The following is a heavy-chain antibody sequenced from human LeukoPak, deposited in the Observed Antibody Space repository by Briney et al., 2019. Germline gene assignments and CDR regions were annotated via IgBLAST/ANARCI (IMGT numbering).Heavy chain of an antibody. D-gene: IGHD2-15*01. J-gene: IGHJ4*02. CDR2: ISPNSGGT. Sequence: GASVKVSCKASGYTFTAYYIHWVRRAPGQGLEWMGWISPNSGGTFYAQTFQGRVAMTRDTSISTVYMDLSSLRSDDTAIYFCARAGFCSAGSCYVFDYWGQGSLVTVSA. CDR1: GYTFTAYY. V-gene: IGHV1-2*02. CDR3: ARAGFCSAGSCYVFDY.